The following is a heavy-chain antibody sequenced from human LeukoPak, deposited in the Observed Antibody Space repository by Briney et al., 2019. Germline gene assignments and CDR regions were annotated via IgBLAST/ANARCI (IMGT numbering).Heavy chain of an antibody. CDR1: GGIFSTYA. D-gene: IGHD2-2*02. CDR2: IMPTFATT. V-gene: IGHV1-69*06. Sequence: SVKVSCKASGGIFSTYAISWVRQAPGQGLEWMGGIMPTFATTNYAQRFQDRVTITADKATTTAYMELSSLTSEDTAIYYCARGARFVADCRSSSCYTPDFWGQGTLVTVSS. J-gene: IGHJ4*02. CDR3: ARGARFVADCRSSSCYTPDF.